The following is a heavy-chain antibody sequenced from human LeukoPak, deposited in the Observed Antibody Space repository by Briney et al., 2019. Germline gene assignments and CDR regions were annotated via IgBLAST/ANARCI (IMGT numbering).Heavy chain of an antibody. D-gene: IGHD6-6*01. CDR2: IYSSGST. CDR3: ARDCSYSDSSGLDY. Sequence: PSETLSLTCSVSGGSISSGSYYWSWVRQPAGKGLEWIGRIYSSGSTNYNPSLESRGTISVDTSKNQFSLKVTSVTAADTAVYYCARDCSYSDSSGLDYWGQGTLVTVSS. J-gene: IGHJ4*02. CDR1: GGSISSGSYY. V-gene: IGHV4-61*02.